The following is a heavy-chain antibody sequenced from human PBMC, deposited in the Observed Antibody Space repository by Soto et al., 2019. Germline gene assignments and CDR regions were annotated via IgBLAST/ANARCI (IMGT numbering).Heavy chain of an antibody. Sequence: ASVKVSCKASGYTFTSYGIHWVRQAPGQRLEWMGWINAANGDTKYSPEFQGRVTITRDTSASTAYMELSSLRSEDTAVYYCVRRHVSATGIDWFDPWGQGTLVTVSS. D-gene: IGHD6-13*01. J-gene: IGHJ5*02. V-gene: IGHV1-3*01. CDR1: GYTFTSYG. CDR2: INAANGDT. CDR3: VRRHVSATGIDWFDP.